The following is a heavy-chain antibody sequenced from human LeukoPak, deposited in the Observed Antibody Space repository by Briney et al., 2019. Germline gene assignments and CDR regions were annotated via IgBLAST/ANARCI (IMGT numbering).Heavy chain of an antibody. CDR2: IYYSGST. CDR1: GGTIRSSSYY. D-gene: IGHD2-8*01. CDR3: ARQGLLYENWFDP. Sequence: PSETLSLTCAVSGGTIRSSSYYWGWIRQPPGTGLEWIGTIYYSGSTYYNPSLKSRVTMSVDTSKNQFSLNLSSVTAADTAVYYCARQGLLYENWFDPWGQGTLVTVSS. J-gene: IGHJ5*02. V-gene: IGHV4-39*01.